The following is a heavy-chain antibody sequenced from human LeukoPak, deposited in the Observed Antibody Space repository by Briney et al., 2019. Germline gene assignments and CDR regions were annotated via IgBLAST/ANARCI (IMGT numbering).Heavy chain of an antibody. Sequence: PSETLSLTCTVSGDSISSSSYYWNWIRQPPGRGLEWIGEINHRGSTTYNPSLESRVTISVDTSKNQFSLRLSSVTAADTAVYYCARRLLYFGDPDYWGQGTLVTVSS. D-gene: IGHD3-10*01. CDR2: INHRGST. V-gene: IGHV4-39*07. CDR1: GDSISSSSYY. CDR3: ARRLLYFGDPDY. J-gene: IGHJ4*02.